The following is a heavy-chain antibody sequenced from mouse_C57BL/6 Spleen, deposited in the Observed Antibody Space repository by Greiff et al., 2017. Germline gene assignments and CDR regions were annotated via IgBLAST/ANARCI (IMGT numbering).Heavy chain of an antibody. D-gene: IGHD1-1*01. CDR3: TTWRGITTVGADY. CDR2: IDPADGDT. J-gene: IGHJ2*01. V-gene: IGHV14-1*01. Sequence: VQLQQSGAELVRPGASVKLSCTASGFNINDYYMHWVKQRPEQGLEWIGRIDPADGDTEYAQKFQGKATMTVDTASNTAYMQLSSLTSEDTAVYYWTTWRGITTVGADYWGQGTTLTVSS. CDR1: GFNINDYY.